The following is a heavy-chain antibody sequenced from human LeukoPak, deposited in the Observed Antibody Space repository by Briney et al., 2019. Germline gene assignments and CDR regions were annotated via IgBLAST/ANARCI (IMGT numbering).Heavy chain of an antibody. J-gene: IGHJ4*02. CDR1: GFTFSSDG. Sequence: GGSLRLSCAASGFTFSSDGMHWGRQAPGKGLEWGAFIRYDGSNKYYADSVKGRFTISRDNSKNTLYLQMNSLRAEDTAVYYCAKAGIQKWLVPFDYWGQGTLVTVSS. D-gene: IGHD6-19*01. CDR2: IRYDGSNK. V-gene: IGHV3-30*02. CDR3: AKAGIQKWLVPFDY.